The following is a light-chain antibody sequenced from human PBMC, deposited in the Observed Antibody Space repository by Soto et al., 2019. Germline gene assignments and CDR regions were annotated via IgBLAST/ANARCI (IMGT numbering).Light chain of an antibody. CDR3: CSYSYGSTLV. CDR1: SSDVGSYNL. CDR2: EGD. Sequence: QSALTQPASVSGSSGQSITISCTGTSSDVGSYNLVSWHQQHPGKAPKLIIYEGDKRPSGVSNRFSGSKSGNTASLTISGLQAEDEADYSCCSYSYGSTLVFGGGTKLTVL. J-gene: IGLJ2*01. V-gene: IGLV2-23*01.